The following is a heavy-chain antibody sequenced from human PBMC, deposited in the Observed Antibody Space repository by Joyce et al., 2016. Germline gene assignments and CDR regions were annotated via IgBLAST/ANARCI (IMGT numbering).Heavy chain of an antibody. CDR2: IRSDERST. Sequence: EVQLVESGGGLVQPGGSLRLSCTASGFTFSSYWMHWVRQVSGKGLVWVSHIRSDERSTSYADSVKVRFTISRDNAKNTLYLHMNSLRTEDTAVYYCARTGGSYYDYYYYGLDVWGQGTTVIVSS. CDR3: ARTGGSYYDYYYYGLDV. J-gene: IGHJ6*02. V-gene: IGHV3-74*01. CDR1: GFTFSSYW. D-gene: IGHD1-26*01.